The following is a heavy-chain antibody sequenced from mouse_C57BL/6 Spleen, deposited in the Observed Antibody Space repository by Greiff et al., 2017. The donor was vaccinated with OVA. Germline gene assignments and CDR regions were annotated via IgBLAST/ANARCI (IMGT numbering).Heavy chain of an antibody. CDR2: ISYSGST. Sequence: DVQLQESGPGMVKPSQSLSLTCTVTGYSITSGYDWHWIRHFPGNKLEWMGYISYSGSTNYNPSLKSRISITHDTSKNHFFLKLNSVTTEDTATYYCARNGNYPYYAMDYWGQGTSVTVSS. V-gene: IGHV3-1*01. CDR1: GYSITSGYD. D-gene: IGHD2-1*01. CDR3: ARNGNYPYYAMDY. J-gene: IGHJ4*01.